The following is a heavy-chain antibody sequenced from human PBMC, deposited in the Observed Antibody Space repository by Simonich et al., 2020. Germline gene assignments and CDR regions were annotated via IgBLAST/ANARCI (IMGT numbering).Heavy chain of an antibody. CDR2: IYHSGIT. J-gene: IGHJ6*02. CDR3: ARVGYSNYYYYGMDV. V-gene: IGHV4-38-2*01. CDR1: GYSISSGYY. Sequence: QVQLQESGPGLVKPSETLSLTCAVSGYSISSGYYWGWIRQPPGKGLEWIGSIYHSGITYYNPSLKSRVTISVDTSKNQFSLKLSSVTAADTAVYYCARVGYSNYYYYGMDVWGQGTTVTVSS. D-gene: IGHD6-13*01.